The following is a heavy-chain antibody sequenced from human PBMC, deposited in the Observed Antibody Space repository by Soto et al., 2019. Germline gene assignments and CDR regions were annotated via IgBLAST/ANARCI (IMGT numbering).Heavy chain of an antibody. CDR1: GYTFTSYA. CDR3: ARDPSYYGMDV. V-gene: IGHV1-3*01. Sequence: ASVKVSCKASGYTFTSYAMYWVRQAPGQRLEWMGWINAGNGNTKYSQKFQGRVTITRDTSASTAYMELSSLRSEDTAVYYCARDPSYYGMDVWGQGTTVTVSS. J-gene: IGHJ6*02. CDR2: INAGNGNT.